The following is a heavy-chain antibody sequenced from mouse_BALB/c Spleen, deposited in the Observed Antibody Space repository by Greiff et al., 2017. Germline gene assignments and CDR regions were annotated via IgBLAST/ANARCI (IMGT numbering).Heavy chain of an antibody. CDR2: ISYDGSN. CDR1: GYSITSGYY. D-gene: IGHD1-1*01. Sequence: DVQLQESGPGLVKPSQSLSLTCSVTGYSITSGYYWNWIRQFPGNKLEWMGYISYDGSNNYNPSLKNRISITRDTSKNQFFLKLNSVTTEDTATYYCARSTTVVATKYFDYWGQGTTLTVSS. V-gene: IGHV3-6*02. CDR3: ARSTTVVATKYFDY. J-gene: IGHJ2*01.